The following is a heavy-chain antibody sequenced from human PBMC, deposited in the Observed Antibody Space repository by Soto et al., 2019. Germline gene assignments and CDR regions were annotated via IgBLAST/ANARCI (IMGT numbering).Heavy chain of an antibody. CDR2: ISYDGSNK. CDR1: GFTFSSYG. D-gene: IGHD3-10*01. V-gene: IGHV3-30*03. Sequence: GGSLRLSCAASGFTFSSYGMHWVRRAPGKGLEWVAVISYDGSNKYYADSVKGRFTISRGNSKNTLYLQMNSLRAEDTAVYYCTPYYYGSGSPRSGDYFDYWGQGTLVIVSS. J-gene: IGHJ4*02. CDR3: TPYYYGSGSPRSGDYFDY.